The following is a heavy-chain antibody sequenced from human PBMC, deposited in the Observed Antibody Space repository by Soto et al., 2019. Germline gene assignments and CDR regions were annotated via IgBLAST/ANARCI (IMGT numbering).Heavy chain of an antibody. V-gene: IGHV1-18*04. D-gene: IGHD3-3*01. CDR2: ISGYNGDT. CDR1: GYPFTRYS. J-gene: IGHJ6*02. CDR3: ARASLTIFGAPYGMDV. Sequence: ASVKVSCKASGYPFTRYSIRWVRQAPGQGLEWMGWISGYNGDTEYSKNFQGRLTMTIDTSTTTASMELRSLRSDDTAVYYCARASLTIFGAPYGMDVWGQGTSVTVSS.